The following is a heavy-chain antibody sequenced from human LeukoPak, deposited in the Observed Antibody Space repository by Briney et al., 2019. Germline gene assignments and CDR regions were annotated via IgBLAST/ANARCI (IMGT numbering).Heavy chain of an antibody. D-gene: IGHD1-1*01. Sequence: PGGSLRLSCAASGFTVSSNYMRWVRQAPGKGLEWVSVICSGGSTFYADSVKGRFTIPRDNSKNSLYLQMNSLRAEDTAVYYCARDVGYGDYWGQGTLVTVSS. CDR3: ARDVGYGDY. J-gene: IGHJ4*02. CDR1: GFTVSSNY. CDR2: ICSGGST. V-gene: IGHV3-53*01.